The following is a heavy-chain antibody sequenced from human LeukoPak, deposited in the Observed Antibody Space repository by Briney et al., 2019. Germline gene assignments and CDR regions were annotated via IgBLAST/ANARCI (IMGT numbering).Heavy chain of an antibody. Sequence: SETLSLTCTVSGYSISSGYYWGWIRQPTGKGLEWIGSIYHSGSTYYNPSLKSRVTISVDTSKNQFSLKLSSVTAADTAVYYCARESGADWNYGAFDIWGQGTMVTVSS. J-gene: IGHJ3*02. CDR1: GYSISSGYY. V-gene: IGHV4-38-2*02. D-gene: IGHD1-7*01. CDR3: ARESGADWNYGAFDI. CDR2: IYHSGST.